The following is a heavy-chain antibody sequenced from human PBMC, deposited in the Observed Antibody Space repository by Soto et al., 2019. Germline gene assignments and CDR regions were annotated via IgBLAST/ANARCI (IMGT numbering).Heavy chain of an antibody. V-gene: IGHV1-18*01. CDR2: ISAYTDDP. CDR3: ARVIPGAEAWFDP. D-gene: IGHD2-2*01. CDR1: GNTFTNFG. J-gene: IGHJ5*02. Sequence: QGQLVQSGAEVKKPGASVKVSCTASGNTFTNFGVTWVRQAPGQGLEWMGWISAYTDDPNYAQKFQGRVTMTIDTSTSTAYLDLRSLTSDDTAXXXXARVIPGAEAWFDPWGQGTLVTVSS.